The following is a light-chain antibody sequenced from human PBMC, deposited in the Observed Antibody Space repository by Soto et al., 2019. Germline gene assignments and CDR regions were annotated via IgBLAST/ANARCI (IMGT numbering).Light chain of an antibody. V-gene: IGLV2-14*03. CDR2: DVT. CDR1: SSDVGGYNY. Sequence: QSVLTQPASVSGSPGQSITISCTGTSSDVGGYNYVSWYQQHPGRAPKLIIYDVTNRPSGISNRFSGSKSGNTASLTISGLQTEDEADYYCSLYTSENTYVFGTGTKVTVL. CDR3: SLYTSENTYV. J-gene: IGLJ1*01.